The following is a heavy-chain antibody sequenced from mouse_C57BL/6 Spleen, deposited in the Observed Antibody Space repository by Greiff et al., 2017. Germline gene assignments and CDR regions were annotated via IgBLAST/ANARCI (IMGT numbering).Heavy chain of an antibody. D-gene: IGHD2-2*01. V-gene: IGHV1-72*01. CDR1: GYTFTSYW. CDR3: ARATMVTFYARDY. J-gene: IGHJ4*01. CDR2: IAPNSGGT. Sequence: VQLQQSGAELVKPGASVKLSCKASGYTFTSYWMHWVKQRPGRGLEWIGRIAPNSGGTKYNEKFKSKATLTVDKPSSTAYMQLSSLTSEDSAVYYCARATMVTFYARDYWGQGTSVTVSS.